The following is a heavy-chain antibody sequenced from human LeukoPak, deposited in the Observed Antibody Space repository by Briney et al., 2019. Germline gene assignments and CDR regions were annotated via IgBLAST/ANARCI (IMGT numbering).Heavy chain of an antibody. J-gene: IGHJ4*02. Sequence: SETLSLTCTVSGGSITSYWSWIRQPPGKGLEWIGRIYTSGSTNYNPSLKSRVTMSVDTSKNQFSLKLSPVTAADTAVYYCARHYYDSSGYYYTEPRFDYWGQGTLVTVSS. CDR3: ARHYYDSSGYYYTEPRFDY. D-gene: IGHD3-22*01. CDR2: IYTSGST. CDR1: GGSITSY. V-gene: IGHV4-4*07.